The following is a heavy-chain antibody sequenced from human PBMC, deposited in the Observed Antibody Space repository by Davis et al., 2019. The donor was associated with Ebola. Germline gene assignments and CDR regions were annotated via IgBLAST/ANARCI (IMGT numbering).Heavy chain of an antibody. J-gene: IGHJ2*01. V-gene: IGHV3-33*01. CDR1: GFTFNIYG. D-gene: IGHD6-19*01. CDR3: ARDQLHRSGPPGNWYFDL. CDR2: TWSDGSSK. Sequence: PGGSLRLSCAASGFTFNIYGMHWVRQAPGKGLEWVAVTWSDGSSKFYTDSVKGRFTISRDNSRNTLCLQMDSLRVEDTAVYYCARDQLHRSGPPGNWYFDLWARGTLVTVSS.